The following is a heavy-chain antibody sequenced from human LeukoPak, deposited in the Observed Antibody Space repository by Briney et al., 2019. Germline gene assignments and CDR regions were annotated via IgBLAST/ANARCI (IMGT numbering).Heavy chain of an antibody. V-gene: IGHV3-20*04. D-gene: IGHD3-22*01. Sequence: GGSLRLSCAVSGFTLDDDGMNWVRQAPGNGLEWVSGINWNGGSKGYAYSVKRRIPISRANDKNSLHLQMNSLTAEDTALYCCSSARQTVYYDVSGYIQPYYRGKGTLVT. CDR1: GFTLDDDG. CDR3: SSARQTVYYDVSGYIQPYY. CDR2: INWNGGSK. J-gene: IGHJ4*02.